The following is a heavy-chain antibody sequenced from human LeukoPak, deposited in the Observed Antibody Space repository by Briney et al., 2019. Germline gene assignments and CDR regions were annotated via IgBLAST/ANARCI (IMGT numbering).Heavy chain of an antibody. V-gene: IGHV4-61*01. CDR3: ARDIGSSWGVMEFDY. CDR1: GGSVSSGSYY. CDR2: IYYSGST. D-gene: IGHD6-13*01. Sequence: SETLSLTCTVSGGSVSSGSYYWSWIRQPPGKGLEWIGYIYYSGSTNYNPSLKSRVTISVDTSKNQFSLKLSSVTAADTAVYYCARDIGSSWGVMEFDYWGQGTLDTVSS. J-gene: IGHJ4*02.